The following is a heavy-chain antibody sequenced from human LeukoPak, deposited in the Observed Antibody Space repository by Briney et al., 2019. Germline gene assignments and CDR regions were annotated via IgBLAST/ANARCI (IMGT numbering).Heavy chain of an antibody. CDR3: ARANFLYCSSSTCLFDY. CDR2: INPNDGDT. CDR1: GYTFTDYY. J-gene: IGHJ4*02. Sequence: ASVKVSCKASGYTFTDYYMHWVRQAPGQGSEWMGWINPNDGDTNYAQKFQGRVTMTRDTSISTAHMEVSRLRPDDTAVYYCARANFLYCSSSTCLFDYWGQGTLVTVSS. D-gene: IGHD2-2*01. V-gene: IGHV1-2*02.